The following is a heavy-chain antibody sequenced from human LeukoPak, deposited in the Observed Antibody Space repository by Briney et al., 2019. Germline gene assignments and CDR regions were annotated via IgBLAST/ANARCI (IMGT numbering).Heavy chain of an antibody. J-gene: IGHJ4*01. CDR2: INPNSGAT. CDR3: ARGRSILGGPENAGDFFDF. V-gene: IGHV1-2*02. D-gene: IGHD3-16*01. CDR1: GYTLTDYY. Sequence: GASVKVSCKGSGYTLTDYYLHWVRQAPGHGLKWMGWINPNSGATHYAQRFQARVTMTRDTSIGSGYMELTALESADTAVYYCARGRSILGGPENAGDFFDFWGQGSLVTVSS.